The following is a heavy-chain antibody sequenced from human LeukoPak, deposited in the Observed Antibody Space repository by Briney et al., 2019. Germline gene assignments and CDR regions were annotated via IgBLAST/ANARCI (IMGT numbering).Heavy chain of an antibody. Sequence: PGGSLRLSCAASGFTFSSYGMHWVRQAPGKGLEWVAATSSSDAGTYHADSVRGRFTISRDNSKNTLYLQMGSLRAEDLAVYYCARVGLGSGFDYWGQGTLVTVSS. V-gene: IGHV3-23*01. J-gene: IGHJ4*02. D-gene: IGHD1-26*01. CDR2: TSSSDAGT. CDR3: ARVGLGSGFDY. CDR1: GFTFSSYG.